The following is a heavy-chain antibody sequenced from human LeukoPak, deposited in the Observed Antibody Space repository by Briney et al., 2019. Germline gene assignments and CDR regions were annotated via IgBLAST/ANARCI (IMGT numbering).Heavy chain of an antibody. CDR3: AKMGIAARTPFDY. D-gene: IGHD6-6*01. V-gene: IGHV3-23*01. CDR2: ISGSGGST. J-gene: IGHJ4*02. Sequence: PGGSLRLSCAASGFTFSSYAMSWVRQAPGKGLEWVSAISGSGGSTYYADSVKGRFTISRDNSKNTLYLQMNSLKAEDTAVYYCAKMGIAARTPFDYWGQGTLVTVSS. CDR1: GFTFSSYA.